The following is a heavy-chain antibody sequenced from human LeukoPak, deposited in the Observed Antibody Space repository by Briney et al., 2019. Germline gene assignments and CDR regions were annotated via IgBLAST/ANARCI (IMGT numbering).Heavy chain of an antibody. D-gene: IGHD1-26*01. J-gene: IGHJ4*02. Sequence: PGGSLRLSCAASGFTFSTSWMTWVRQAPGKGLEWVVNIKQDGSEKYYVDSVKGRFTVSRDNAKNSLYLQMNSLRAEDTAVYYCARDGTLVGAPGLDYWGQGTLVTVSS. CDR3: ARDGTLVGAPGLDY. V-gene: IGHV3-7*01. CDR1: GFTFSTSW. CDR2: IKQDGSEK.